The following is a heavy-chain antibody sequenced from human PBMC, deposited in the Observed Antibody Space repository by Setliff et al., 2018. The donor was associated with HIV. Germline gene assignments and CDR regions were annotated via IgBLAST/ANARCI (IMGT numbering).Heavy chain of an antibody. Sequence: PGGSLRLSCAASGFTFNYHAMTWVRQAPGKGLEWVSGISGSGGSTYYADSVKGRFIISRDSSKNTMYLHMNSLRPEDTAVYYCARPRLYNSALDYWGQGTLVTVSS. CDR3: ARPRLYNSALDY. CDR2: ISGSGGST. CDR1: GFTFNYHA. D-gene: IGHD6-25*01. V-gene: IGHV3-23*01. J-gene: IGHJ4*02.